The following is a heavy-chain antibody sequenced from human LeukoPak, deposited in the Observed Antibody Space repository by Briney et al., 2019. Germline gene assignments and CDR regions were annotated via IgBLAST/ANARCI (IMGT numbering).Heavy chain of an antibody. Sequence: SQTLSLTCTVSGGSISSGGYYWSWIRQPPGKGLEWIGYIYHSGSTYYNPSLKSRVTISVDRSKNQFSLKLSSVTAADTAVYYCASPSQRLGARADDAFDIWGQGTMVTVSS. CDR1: GGSISSGGYY. D-gene: IGHD1-26*01. CDR2: IYHSGST. V-gene: IGHV4-30-2*01. J-gene: IGHJ3*02. CDR3: ASPSQRLGARADDAFDI.